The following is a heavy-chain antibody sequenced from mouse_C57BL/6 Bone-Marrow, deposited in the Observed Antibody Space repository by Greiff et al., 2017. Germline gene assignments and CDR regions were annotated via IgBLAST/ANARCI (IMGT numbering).Heavy chain of an antibody. J-gene: IGHJ3*01. V-gene: IGHV1-81*01. CDR3: ARGQLRLVAY. CDR2: IYPRSGNT. CDR1: GYTFTSYG. Sequence: VQVVESGAELARPGASVKLSCKASGYTFTSYGISWVKQRTGQGLEWIGEIYPRSGNTYYNEKFKGKATLTADKSSSTAYMELRSLTSEDSAVYFCARGQLRLVAYWGQGTLVTVSA. D-gene: IGHD3-2*02.